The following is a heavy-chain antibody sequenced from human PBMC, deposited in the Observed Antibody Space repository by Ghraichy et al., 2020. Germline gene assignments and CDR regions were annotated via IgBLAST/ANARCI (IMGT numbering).Heavy chain of an antibody. CDR1: GFIFNNYA. Sequence: GGSLRLSCAASGFIFNNYAMNWVRRAPGKGLEWVSCISDSGSNTYYADSVRGRFTISRDVSKNTLYLQMNGLRVEDTAIYYCARGHIRAYHRFDPWGQGTLVTVSA. CDR2: ISDSGSNT. D-gene: IGHD2-21*01. CDR3: ARGHIRAYHRFDP. J-gene: IGHJ5*02. V-gene: IGHV3-23*01.